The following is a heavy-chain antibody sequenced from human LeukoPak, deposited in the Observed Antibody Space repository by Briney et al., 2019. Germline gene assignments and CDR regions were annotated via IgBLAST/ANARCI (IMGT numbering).Heavy chain of an antibody. D-gene: IGHD4-17*01. V-gene: IGHV4-39*01. CDR1: GDSISSSSYY. Sequence: SETLSLTCTVSGDSISSSSYYWGWIRQPPGKGLEWIGTIYYSGSTYYNPSLKSRVTISVDTSKNRFSLKLSSVTAADTAVYYCARVPTVTFFDYWGQGTLVTVSS. CDR3: ARVPTVTFFDY. CDR2: IYYSGST. J-gene: IGHJ4*02.